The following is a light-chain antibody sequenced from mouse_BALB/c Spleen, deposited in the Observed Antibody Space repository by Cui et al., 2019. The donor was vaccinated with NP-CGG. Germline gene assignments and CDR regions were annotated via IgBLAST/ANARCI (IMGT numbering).Light chain of an antibody. Sequence: QAVVTQESALTTSSGETVTLTCRSSTGTVTTSNYANWVQEKPDHLFTGLIGGTNNRVPGVPARFSGSLIGDKAALTIQGAQTEDEAIYFCAIWYSNYWVFGGGTKLTVL. J-gene: IGLJ1*01. CDR1: TGTVTTSNY. CDR2: GTN. V-gene: IGLV1*01. CDR3: AIWYSNYWV.